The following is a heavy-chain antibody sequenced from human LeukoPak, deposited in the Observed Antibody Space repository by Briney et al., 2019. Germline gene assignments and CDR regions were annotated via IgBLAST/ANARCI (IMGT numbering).Heavy chain of an antibody. J-gene: IGHJ4*02. D-gene: IGHD1-26*01. CDR1: GGSISSYY. V-gene: IGHV4-59*08. Sequence: SETLSLTCTVSGGSISSYYWSWIRQPPGKGLEWIAYIYYSGRTNYNPSLKSRVTISVDTSKNQFSLKLSSVTAADTAVYYCATVFTSKSGSYLDYWGQGTLVTVSS. CDR3: ATVFTSKSGSYLDY. CDR2: IYYSGRT.